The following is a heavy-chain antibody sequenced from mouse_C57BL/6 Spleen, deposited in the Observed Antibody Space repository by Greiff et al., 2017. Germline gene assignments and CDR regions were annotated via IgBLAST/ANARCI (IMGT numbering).Heavy chain of an antibody. Sequence: EVQLQQSGAELVRPGASVKLSCTASGFNIKDDYMHWVKQRPEQGLEWIGWIDPENGDTESASTFHGKATITADTSSNTACLELSSLTSKDTAVYYCTPYGSYLFDYWGQGTTLTVSS. CDR1: GFNIKDDY. CDR2: IDPENGDT. D-gene: IGHD2-10*02. CDR3: TPYGSYLFDY. J-gene: IGHJ2*01. V-gene: IGHV14-4*01.